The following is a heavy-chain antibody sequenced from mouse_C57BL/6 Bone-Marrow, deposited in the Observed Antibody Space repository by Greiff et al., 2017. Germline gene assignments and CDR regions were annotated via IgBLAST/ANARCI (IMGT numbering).Heavy chain of an antibody. CDR1: GYTFTSYW. V-gene: IGHV1-74*01. CDR3: AIDFYRLAGFAY. D-gene: IGHD2-3*01. Sequence: QVQLQQPGAELVKPGASVKVSCKASGYTFTSYWMHWVKQRPGQGLEWIGRLHPSDSDTNYNQKFKGKATLTVDKSSSTAYMQLSSLTSEDSAVYYCAIDFYRLAGFAYWGQGTLVTVSA. J-gene: IGHJ3*01. CDR2: LHPSDSDT.